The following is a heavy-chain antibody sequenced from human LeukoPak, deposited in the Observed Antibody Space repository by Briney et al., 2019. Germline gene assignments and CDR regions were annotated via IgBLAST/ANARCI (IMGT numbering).Heavy chain of an antibody. V-gene: IGHV4-38-2*01. J-gene: IGHJ4*02. CDR2: IYFSGIT. CDR3: ARLTSSNRGLMITHDY. Sequence: PSETLSLTCDVSGYSISTGDYWDWIRQPPGKGLEWIGSIYFSGITYYNPPLKSRVTISADMSENQFSLRLSSVTAADSAVYYCARLTSSNRGLMITHDYWGQGTLVSVSS. D-gene: IGHD3-10*01. CDR1: GYSISTGDY.